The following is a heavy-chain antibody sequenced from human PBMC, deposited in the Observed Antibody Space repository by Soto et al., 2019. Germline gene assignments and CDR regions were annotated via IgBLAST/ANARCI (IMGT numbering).Heavy chain of an antibody. D-gene: IGHD2-15*01. Sequence: QVQLVQSGAEVKKPGASVKVSCKASGYSFISYSLHWVRQAPGQGLEWMGIINPSGGSTTYAQKFQGRVTMTRDTSTSTVYMELSSLRSEDTALYYCARDFSQRRLSGGKRNNWFDPWGQGTLVTVSS. J-gene: IGHJ5*02. CDR2: INPSGGST. CDR1: GYSFISYS. V-gene: IGHV1-46*01. CDR3: ARDFSQRRLSGGKRNNWFDP.